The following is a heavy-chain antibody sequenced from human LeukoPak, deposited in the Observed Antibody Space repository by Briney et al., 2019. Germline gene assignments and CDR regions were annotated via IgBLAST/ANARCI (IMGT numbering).Heavy chain of an antibody. V-gene: IGHV3-33*01. Sequence: GRSLRLSCAASGFTFSSYGMHWVRQAPGKGLEWVAVIWYDGSNKYYADSVKGRFTISRDNSKNTPYLQMNSLRAEDTAVYYCARVYGSGSFPRHFDYWGQGTLVTVSS. CDR1: GFTFSSYG. J-gene: IGHJ4*02. CDR3: ARVYGSGSFPRHFDY. CDR2: IWYDGSNK. D-gene: IGHD3-10*01.